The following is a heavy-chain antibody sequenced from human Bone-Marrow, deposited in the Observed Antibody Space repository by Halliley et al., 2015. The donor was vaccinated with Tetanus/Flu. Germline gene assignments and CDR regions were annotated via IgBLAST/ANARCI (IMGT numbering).Heavy chain of an antibody. Sequence: TLSLTCTVPGGSLSSGTYDWGWIRQPPGKGLEWIGTFYYSGSTYYNPSLRSRVTIFVDTSKNQFSLKLSSVTAADRAVYYCARGLIMDVWGQGTTVTVSS. CDR3: ARGLIMDV. J-gene: IGHJ6*02. CDR1: GGSLSSGTYD. V-gene: IGHV4-39*01. CDR2: FYYSGST.